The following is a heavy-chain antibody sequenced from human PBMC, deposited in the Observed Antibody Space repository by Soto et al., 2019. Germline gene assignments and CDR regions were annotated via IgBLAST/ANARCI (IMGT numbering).Heavy chain of an antibody. D-gene: IGHD3-22*01. CDR1: GFTFSSYS. J-gene: IGHJ4*02. V-gene: IGHV3-21*01. Sequence: GGSLRLSCAASGFTFSSYSMNWVRQAPGKGLEWVSSISSSSSYIHYADSVKGRFTISRDNAKNSLYLQMNSLRAEDTAVYYCARDRVDYYDSSGYTKFDYWGQGTLVTVSS. CDR2: ISSSSSYI. CDR3: ARDRVDYYDSSGYTKFDY.